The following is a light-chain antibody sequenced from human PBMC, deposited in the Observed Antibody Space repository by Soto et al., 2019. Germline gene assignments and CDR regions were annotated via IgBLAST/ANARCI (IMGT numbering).Light chain of an antibody. CDR2: EGS. CDR3: CSYAGYGSYVI. J-gene: IGLJ2*01. Sequence: QSVLTQPASVSGSPGQSITISCTGTNSDFGSYNPVSWYQQYPGKAPKVMIYEGSKWPSGVSNRFSGSKSGNTVSLTISGLQPDDEADYFCCSYAGYGSYVIFGGGTKLNVL. CDR1: NSDFGSYNP. V-gene: IGLV2-23*01.